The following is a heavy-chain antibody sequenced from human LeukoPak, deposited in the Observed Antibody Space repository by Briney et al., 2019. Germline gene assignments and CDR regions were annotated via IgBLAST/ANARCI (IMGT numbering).Heavy chain of an antibody. CDR1: GFTFDDYG. D-gene: IGHD3-9*01. Sequence: PGGSLRLSCAASGFTFDDYGMGWVRQAPGKGLEWVSGINWNGGSTGYADSVKGRFTISRDNAKNSLYLQMNSLRAEDTALYYCARVGTYYDILAGYYSTYFDYWGQGTLVTVSS. J-gene: IGHJ4*02. CDR2: INWNGGST. V-gene: IGHV3-20*04. CDR3: ARVGTYYDILAGYYSTYFDY.